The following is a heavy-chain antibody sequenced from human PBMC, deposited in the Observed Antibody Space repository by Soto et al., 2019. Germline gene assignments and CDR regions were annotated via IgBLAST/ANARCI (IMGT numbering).Heavy chain of an antibody. CDR1: GGTFSSYA. CDR3: ASVRSGYSSGSYYFDY. CDR2: IIPIFGTA. D-gene: IGHD6-19*01. J-gene: IGHJ4*02. Sequence: QVQLVQSGAEVKKPGSSVKVSCKASGGTFSSYAIGWVRQAPGQGLEWMGGIIPIFGTANYAQKFQGRVTITADESTSTAYMELSSLRSEDTAVYYCASVRSGYSSGSYYFDYWGQGTLVTVSS. V-gene: IGHV1-69*01.